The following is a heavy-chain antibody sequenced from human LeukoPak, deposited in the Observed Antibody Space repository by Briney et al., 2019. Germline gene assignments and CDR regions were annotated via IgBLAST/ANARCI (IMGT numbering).Heavy chain of an antibody. D-gene: IGHD3-22*01. J-gene: IGHJ4*02. V-gene: IGHV3-30*02. Sequence: GGSLRLSCVASGFIFSNYGMHWARQAPGKGLEWLAFIRFDGSNQYYADSVKGRFTISRDNAKNSLYLQMNSLRAEDTAVYYCARVFKSPYYYDSSGYLEYYFDYWGQGTLVTVSS. CDR3: ARVFKSPYYYDSSGYLEYYFDY. CDR1: GFIFSNYG. CDR2: IRFDGSNQ.